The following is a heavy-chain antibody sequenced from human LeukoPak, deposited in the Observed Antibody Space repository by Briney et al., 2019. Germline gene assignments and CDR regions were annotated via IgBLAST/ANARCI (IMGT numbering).Heavy chain of an antibody. J-gene: IGHJ4*02. CDR3: ARVTI. D-gene: IGHD5-24*01. Sequence: GGSLRLSCAASGFYFRDHWMDWVRQAPGKGLEWVGHIKTDGSETYYLDSLKGRISISRDNAKNSLYLQMNSLRAEDTAVYYCARVTIWGQGTLVTVSS. CDR2: IKTDGSET. V-gene: IGHV3-7*04. CDR1: GFYFRDHW.